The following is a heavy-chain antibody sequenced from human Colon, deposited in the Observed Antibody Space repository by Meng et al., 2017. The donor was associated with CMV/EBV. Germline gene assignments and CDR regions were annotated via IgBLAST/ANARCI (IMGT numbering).Heavy chain of an antibody. J-gene: IGHJ3*01. Sequence: SLKISCAASGFTFDDYAMHWVRQAPGKGLEWVSGISWNSGSIGYADSVKGRFTISRDNAKKSLYLQMNSLRAEDTALYYCVRTDYYDGRGYKVRGAFDVWGQGTMVTVSS. CDR2: ISWNSGSI. D-gene: IGHD3-22*01. CDR3: VRTDYYDGRGYKVRGAFDV. V-gene: IGHV3-9*01. CDR1: GFTFDDYA.